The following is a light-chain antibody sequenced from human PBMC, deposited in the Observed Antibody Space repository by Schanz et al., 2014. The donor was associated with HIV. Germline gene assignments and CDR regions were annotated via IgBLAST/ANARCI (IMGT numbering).Light chain of an antibody. Sequence: QSVLTQPPSASGTPGQRVTISCSGSSSNIGSNTVNWYQQLPGTAPKLLMYSNDQRPSGVPDRFSGSKSGTSASLAISGLQSEDEADYYCAAWDDRSYVLFGGGTKVTVL. CDR2: SND. CDR1: SSNIGSNT. J-gene: IGLJ3*02. V-gene: IGLV1-44*01. CDR3: AAWDDRSYVL.